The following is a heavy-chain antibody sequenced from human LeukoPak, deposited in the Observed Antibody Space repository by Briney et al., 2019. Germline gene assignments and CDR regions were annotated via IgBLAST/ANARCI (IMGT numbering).Heavy chain of an antibody. CDR3: ARVGDYSAYYHYYYMDV. Sequence: SETLSLTCTVSGGSISSSSYYWGWIRQPPGKGLEWIGSIYYSGSTYYNPSLKSRVTISVDTSKNQFSLKVSSVTAADTALYFCARVGDYSAYYHYYYMDVWGKGTTVTVSS. J-gene: IGHJ6*03. D-gene: IGHD4-11*01. V-gene: IGHV4-39*07. CDR2: IYYSGST. CDR1: GGSISSSSYY.